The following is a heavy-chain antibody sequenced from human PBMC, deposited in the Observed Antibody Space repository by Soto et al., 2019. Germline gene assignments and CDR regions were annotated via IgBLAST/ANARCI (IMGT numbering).Heavy chain of an antibody. Sequence: ASETLPLTCNVSGASTTSPYRSWIRQPPRKELEWIAYIHHRGTTNYNPSLQSRVATSVDTSKNQVSLKMSSVTAADSATYFCARTPYRLALGTVLCYFDEWGPGTMVTVSS. J-gene: IGHJ4*02. CDR3: ARTPYRLALGTVLCYFDE. D-gene: IGHD4-17*01. CDR2: IHHRGTT. CDR1: GASTTSPY. V-gene: IGHV4-59*11.